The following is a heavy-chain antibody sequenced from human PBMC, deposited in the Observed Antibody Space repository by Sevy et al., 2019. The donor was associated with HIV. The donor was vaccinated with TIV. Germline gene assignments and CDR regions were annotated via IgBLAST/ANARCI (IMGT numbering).Heavy chain of an antibody. CDR3: ARDHCTDGACFRSGYFDY. CDR2: ISFDGRNK. CDR1: GFTFADHA. J-gene: IGHJ4*02. D-gene: IGHD2-8*01. V-gene: IGHV3-30*04. Sequence: GGSLRLSCAASGFTFADHAFHWVRQAPGKGLEWVAIISFDGRNKRLAESGKGRFTISGDDSKNTVYLQMTSLRPEDTAVYYCARDHCTDGACFRSGYFDYWGQGTLVTVSS.